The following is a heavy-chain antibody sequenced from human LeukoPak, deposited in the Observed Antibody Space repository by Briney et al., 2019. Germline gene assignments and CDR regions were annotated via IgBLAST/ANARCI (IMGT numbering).Heavy chain of an antibody. D-gene: IGHD4-17*01. CDR1: GSTFTDYY. Sequence: ASVKVSCKASGSTFTDYYMHWVRQAPGQGLEWMGWINPNSGGTNYAQKFQGRVTMTRDTSISTAYMELSRLRSDDTAVYYCAREKQYGDYVGAAAYWGQGTLVTVSS. CDR3: AREKQYGDYVGAAAY. CDR2: INPNSGGT. V-gene: IGHV1-2*02. J-gene: IGHJ4*02.